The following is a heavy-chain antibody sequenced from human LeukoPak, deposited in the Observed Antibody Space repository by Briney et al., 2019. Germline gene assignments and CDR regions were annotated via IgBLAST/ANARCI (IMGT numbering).Heavy chain of an antibody. CDR3: ARDSVVVPAVYYYYYGMDV. CDR2: IWYDGSNK. V-gene: IGHV3-33*01. Sequence: GGSLRLSCAASGFTFGSYGMHWVRQAPGKGLEWVAVIWYDGSNKYYADSVKGRFTISRDNSKNTLYLQMNSLRAEDAAVYYCARDSVVVPAVYYYYYGMDVWGQGTTVTVSS. CDR1: GFTFGSYG. J-gene: IGHJ6*02. D-gene: IGHD2-2*01.